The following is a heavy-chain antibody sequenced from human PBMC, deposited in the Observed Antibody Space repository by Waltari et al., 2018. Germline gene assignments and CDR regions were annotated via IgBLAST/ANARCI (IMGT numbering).Heavy chain of an antibody. CDR2: IYTGGST. Sequence: EVQLVESGGGLVQPGGSLRLSCATSGFTVTNNYMTWVRPAPGKGLEWVSVIYTGGSTYYADSVKGRFTISRDNPKNMVYLQMNSLRAEDTAVYFCVRGISSQRLDSWGQGTLVTVSS. J-gene: IGHJ4*02. CDR1: GFTVTNNY. D-gene: IGHD3-3*02. V-gene: IGHV3-66*01. CDR3: VRGISSQRLDS.